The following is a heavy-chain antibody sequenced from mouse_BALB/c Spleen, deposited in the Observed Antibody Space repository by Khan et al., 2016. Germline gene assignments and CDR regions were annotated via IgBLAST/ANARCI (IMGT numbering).Heavy chain of an antibody. J-gene: IGHJ1*01. CDR1: GYTFTTFY. CDR2: TYPGNINT. CDR3: ARGYYEWYFDV. V-gene: IGHV1S56*01. Sequence: QVQLQQSGPELVKPGASVRISCKASGYTFTTFYIHWLKQRPGQGLEWIGWTYPGNINTKYHENFKDKATLTAEKSASTAYIQLSSLTTDDSEVYFCARGYYEWYFDVWGAGTTVTVSS. D-gene: IGHD2-4*01.